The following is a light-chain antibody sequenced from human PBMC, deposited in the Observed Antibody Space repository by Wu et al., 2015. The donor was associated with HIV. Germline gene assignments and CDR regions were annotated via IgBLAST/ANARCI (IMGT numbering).Light chain of an antibody. CDR1: QSVTGSY. V-gene: IGKV3-11*01. J-gene: IGKJ5*01. Sequence: EIVLTQSPATLSLSPGERATLSCGASQSVTGSYLAWYQQKPGQAPRLLIYDASNRVTGIPPRFSGSGSGTHFTLNISSLEPDDFAIYYCQQSTNGPLTFGQGTRLDNK. CDR3: QQSTNGPLT. CDR2: DAS.